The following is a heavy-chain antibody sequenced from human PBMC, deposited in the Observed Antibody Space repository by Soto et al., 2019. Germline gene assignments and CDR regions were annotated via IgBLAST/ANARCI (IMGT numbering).Heavy chain of an antibody. CDR2: IYSGGST. CDR3: ARDQYDTLY. Sequence: TWIRQAPGKGLEWVSVIYSGGSTYYADSVKGRFTISRDNSKNTLYLQMNSLRAEDTAVYYCARDQYDTLYWGQGTLVTVSS. J-gene: IGHJ4*02. V-gene: IGHV3-53*01. D-gene: IGHD3-22*01.